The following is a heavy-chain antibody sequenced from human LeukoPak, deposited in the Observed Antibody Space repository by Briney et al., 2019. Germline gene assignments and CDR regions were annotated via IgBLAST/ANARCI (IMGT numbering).Heavy chain of an antibody. V-gene: IGHV1-18*01. CDR1: GYTFTSYG. CDR3: ARDRFPRYYYDSSGYGKFDY. CDR2: ISAYNGNT. D-gene: IGHD3-22*01. J-gene: IGHJ4*02. Sequence: ASVKVSCKASGYTFTSYGISWVRPAPGQGLEWMGWISAYNGNTNHAQKLQGRVTMTTDTSTSTAYMELRSLRSDDTAVYYCARDRFPRYYYDSSGYGKFDYWGQGTLVTVSS.